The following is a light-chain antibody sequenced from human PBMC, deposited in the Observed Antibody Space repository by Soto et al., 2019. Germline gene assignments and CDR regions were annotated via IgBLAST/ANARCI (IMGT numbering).Light chain of an antibody. Sequence: VMTQSPATLSVSPGERATISCRASQSLRSSLAWYQQKPGQAPRLLIYGASTRATGIPARFSGSGSGTEFTLTISSLQSEDFAVYFCQQYNILPQTFGQGTKVEIK. CDR2: GAS. CDR3: QQYNILPQT. J-gene: IGKJ1*01. V-gene: IGKV3-15*01. CDR1: QSLRSS.